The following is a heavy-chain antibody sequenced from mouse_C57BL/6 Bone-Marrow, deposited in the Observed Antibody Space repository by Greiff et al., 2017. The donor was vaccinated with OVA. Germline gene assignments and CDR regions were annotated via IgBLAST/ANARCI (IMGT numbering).Heavy chain of an antibody. D-gene: IGHD2-4*01. CDR1: GFTFTTYR. CDR2: FHPYNDDT. CDR3: ARPGYYDEDWFAY. V-gene: IGHV1-47*01. J-gene: IGHJ3*01. Sequence: QVQLQQPGAELVRPGPSVKMSCKASGFTFTTYRIEWMKQNPGKGLEWIGNFHPYNDDTKYNDKFKGKATLTVGKSSSTVYLERSRLTSENSAVYYGARPGYYDEDWFAYWGQGTLVTVSA.